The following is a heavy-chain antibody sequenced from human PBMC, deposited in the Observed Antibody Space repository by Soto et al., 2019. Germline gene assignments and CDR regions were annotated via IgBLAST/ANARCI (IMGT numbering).Heavy chain of an antibody. D-gene: IGHD1-1*01. CDR1: GGSISSSSYY. J-gene: IGHJ6*02. V-gene: IGHV4-39*01. CDR2: FYYSGST. CDR3: ARQPYNWNDDYYDGMDV. Sequence: PSETLSLTCLVSGGSISSSSYYWGWIRQPPGKGLEWIGSFYYSGSTYYNPSLKSRVTISVDTSKNQFSLTLSSVTAADTAVYYCARQPYNWNDDYYDGMDVWGQGTTVTVSS.